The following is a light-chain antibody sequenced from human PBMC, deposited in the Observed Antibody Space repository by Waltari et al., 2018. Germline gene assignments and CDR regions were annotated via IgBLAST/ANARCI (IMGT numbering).Light chain of an antibody. V-gene: IGKV1-33*01. Sequence: DIQMTQSPSSLSASVGDRVTITCQASEDIKEFLNWYKQRPGKAPQLLIYDASKLATGVPSRFGGSGSGTSFTWTIGSLQPEDASIYYCQQYNILPYAFGQGTKVEI. CDR3: QQYNILPYA. J-gene: IGKJ2*01. CDR1: EDIKEF. CDR2: DAS.